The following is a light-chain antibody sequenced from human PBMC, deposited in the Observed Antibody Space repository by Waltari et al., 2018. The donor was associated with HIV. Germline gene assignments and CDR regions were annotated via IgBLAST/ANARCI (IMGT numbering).Light chain of an antibody. V-gene: IGLV1-51*01. CDR3: GTWDSDLRAVV. J-gene: IGLJ2*01. Sequence: QSVLTQPHSVSPAPGHRVTLPCSGSRSNIEANNVSWYPHLTGTAPTILIYDNNKRASGVPGRFSGSKSGTAATLGITGLQTGDEADYFCGTWDSDLRAVVFGGGTKLTVL. CDR1: RSNIEANN. CDR2: DNN.